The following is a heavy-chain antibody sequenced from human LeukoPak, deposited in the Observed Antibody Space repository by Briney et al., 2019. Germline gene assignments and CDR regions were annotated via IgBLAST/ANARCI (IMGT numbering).Heavy chain of an antibody. J-gene: IGHJ1*01. D-gene: IGHD6-13*01. CDR2: ISGSGGST. CDR3: AKGSAAAGAEYFQH. CDR1: GFTFSSYA. V-gene: IGHV3-23*01. Sequence: GGSLRLSCAASGFTFSSYAMSWVRHAPGRGLEWVSAISGSGGSTYYADSVKGRFTISRHNSKNTLYLQMNSLRAEDTAVYYCAKGSAAAGAEYFQHWGQGTLVTVSS.